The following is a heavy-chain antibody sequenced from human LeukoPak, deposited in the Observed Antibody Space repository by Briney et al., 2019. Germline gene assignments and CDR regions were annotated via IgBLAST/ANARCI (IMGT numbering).Heavy chain of an antibody. J-gene: IGHJ4*02. D-gene: IGHD3-10*01. Sequence: ASVKVSCKASGYTFTSYDINWVRQATGQGLEWMGWMNPNSGNTGYAQKFQGRVTITRNTSTSTAYMELSSLRSEDTAVYYCARAVFGSLWPWGYWGQGTLVTVSS. V-gene: IGHV1-8*03. CDR3: ARAVFGSLWPWGY. CDR1: GYTFTSYD. CDR2: MNPNSGNT.